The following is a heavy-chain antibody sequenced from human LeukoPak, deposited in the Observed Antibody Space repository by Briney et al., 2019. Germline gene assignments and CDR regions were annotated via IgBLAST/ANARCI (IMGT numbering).Heavy chain of an antibody. CDR3: ARDLAWFDP. J-gene: IGHJ5*02. CDR1: GSISSSSSY. V-gene: IGHV4-39*02. Sequence: PSETLSLTCTGGSISSSSSYWGWIRQPPGKGLQWIGSISYSGRTYSNPSLKSRVTISVDTSKNQFSLKLSSVTAADTAVYYCARDLAWFDPWGQGTLVTVSS. CDR2: ISYSGRT.